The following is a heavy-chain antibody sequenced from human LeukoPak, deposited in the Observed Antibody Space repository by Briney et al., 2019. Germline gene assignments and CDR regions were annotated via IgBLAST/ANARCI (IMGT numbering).Heavy chain of an antibody. J-gene: IGHJ4*02. Sequence: GGSLRLSCAASGFTFSSYAMSWVRQAPGKGLEWVSAISGSGGSTYYADSVKGRFTISRDNSKNTLYLQMNSLRAEDTAVYYCAKGGTKQWPTGEVEDSWGQGTLVTVSS. CDR2: ISGSGGST. CDR3: AKGGTKQWPTGEVEDS. D-gene: IGHD6-19*01. V-gene: IGHV3-23*01. CDR1: GFTFSSYA.